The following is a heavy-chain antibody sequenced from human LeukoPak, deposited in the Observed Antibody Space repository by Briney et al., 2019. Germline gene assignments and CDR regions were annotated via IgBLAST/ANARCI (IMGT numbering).Heavy chain of an antibody. V-gene: IGHV4-38-2*01. CDR2: VYRDGNT. Sequence: SETLSLTCSVSGYSISSGYYWGWIRQPPGKGLEWVANVYRDGNTYYSPSLESRVTISVDTSKYLFSLKLSSLSAADTAVYYCVRLAALRGFYYYMDVWGKGTAVTVSS. CDR1: GYSISSGYY. J-gene: IGHJ6*03. D-gene: IGHD6-25*01. CDR3: VRLAALRGFYYYMDV.